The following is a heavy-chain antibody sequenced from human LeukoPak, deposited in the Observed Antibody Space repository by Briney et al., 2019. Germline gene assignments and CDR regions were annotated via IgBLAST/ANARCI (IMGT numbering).Heavy chain of an antibody. V-gene: IGHV3-30*02. J-gene: IGHJ4*02. CDR1: GFTFSSYG. CDR3: ARPLWFGELAFDY. Sequence: GGSLRLSCAASGFTFSSYGMHWVRQAPGKGLEWVAFIRYDGSNKYYADSVKGRFTISRDNSKNTLYLQMNSLRAEDTAVYYCARPLWFGELAFDYWGQGTLVTVSS. D-gene: IGHD3-10*01. CDR2: IRYDGSNK.